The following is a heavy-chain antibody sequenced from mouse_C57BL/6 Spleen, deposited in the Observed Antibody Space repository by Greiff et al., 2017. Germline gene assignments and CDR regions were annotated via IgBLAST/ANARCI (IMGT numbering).Heavy chain of an antibody. D-gene: IGHD1-1*01. J-gene: IGHJ3*01. CDR2: ISYDGSN. V-gene: IGHV3-6*01. CDR3: ARDYYGSSFTTWFAY. CDR1: GYSITSGYY. Sequence: DVQLQESGPGLAKPSQSLSLTCSVTGYSITSGYYWNWIRQFPGNKLEWMGYISYDGSNNYNPSRKNRISITRDTSKNQFFLKLNSVTTEDTATYYCARDYYGSSFTTWFAYWGQGTLVTVSA.